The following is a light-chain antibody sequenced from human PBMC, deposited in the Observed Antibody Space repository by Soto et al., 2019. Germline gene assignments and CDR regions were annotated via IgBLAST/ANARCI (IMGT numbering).Light chain of an antibody. CDR3: SSYTSSTTQV. Sequence: QSVLTQPASVSGSPGQSITISCTGTSIDVGGYNFVSWYQQHPGKAPKLMIYDVSDRPSGVSNRFSGSKSGNTASLTISGLQAEDEAYYYCSSYTSSTTQVFGTGTKVTVL. CDR1: SIDVGGYNF. V-gene: IGLV2-14*01. J-gene: IGLJ1*01. CDR2: DVS.